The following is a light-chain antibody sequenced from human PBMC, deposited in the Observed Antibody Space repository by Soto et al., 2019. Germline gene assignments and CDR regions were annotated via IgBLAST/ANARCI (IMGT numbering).Light chain of an antibody. CDR2: KAS. Sequence: DIQMTQSPSTLSASVGDSFTISCVSLRVSSSWLAWYQQKPGKAPKLLIYKASRLERGVPSRFSGSESGTEFTLTITSLQADDFATYYCQQYDKYWTFGQGTKVDIK. J-gene: IGKJ1*01. CDR1: RVSSSW. CDR3: QQYDKYWT. V-gene: IGKV1-5*03.